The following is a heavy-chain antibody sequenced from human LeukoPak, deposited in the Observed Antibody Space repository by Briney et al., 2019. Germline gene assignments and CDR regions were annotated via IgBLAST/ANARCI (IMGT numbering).Heavy chain of an antibody. V-gene: IGHV4-30-4*01. Sequence: SQTLSLTCTVSGGSLSSGDYYWSWIRQSPGKGLEWIGYIYYSGSTYYNPSLKSRVTISIDTSKNQFSLKLTSVTAADTAMYYCARDKVGATNWFDPWGQGTLVTVSS. CDR3: ARDKVGATNWFDP. J-gene: IGHJ5*02. D-gene: IGHD1-26*01. CDR2: IYYSGST. CDR1: GGSLSSGDYY.